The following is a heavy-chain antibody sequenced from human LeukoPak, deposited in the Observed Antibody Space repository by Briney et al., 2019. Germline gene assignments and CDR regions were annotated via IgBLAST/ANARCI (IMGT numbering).Heavy chain of an antibody. D-gene: IGHD1-26*01. Sequence: ASVKVSCTASGYTFTSYAMHWVRQAPGQRLEWMGWINAGNGNTKYSQKFQGRVTITRDTSASTAYMELSSLRSEDTAVYYCARGMGRQWYFDLWGRGTLVTVSS. J-gene: IGHJ2*01. CDR1: GYTFTSYA. V-gene: IGHV1-3*01. CDR2: INAGNGNT. CDR3: ARGMGRQWYFDL.